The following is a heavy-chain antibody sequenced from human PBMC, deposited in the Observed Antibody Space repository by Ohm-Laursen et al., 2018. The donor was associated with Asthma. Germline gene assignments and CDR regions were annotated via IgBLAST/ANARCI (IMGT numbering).Heavy chain of an antibody. Sequence: SETLSLTCAVYGGSFSGYYWSWIRQPPGKGLEWIGEINHSGSTNYNPSLKSRVTISVDTSKNQFSLKLSSVTAADTAVYYCARRLPPYCSSTSCPKNWFDPWGQGTLVTVSS. D-gene: IGHD2-2*01. V-gene: IGHV4-34*01. CDR1: GGSFSGYY. CDR3: ARRLPPYCSSTSCPKNWFDP. J-gene: IGHJ5*02. CDR2: INHSGST.